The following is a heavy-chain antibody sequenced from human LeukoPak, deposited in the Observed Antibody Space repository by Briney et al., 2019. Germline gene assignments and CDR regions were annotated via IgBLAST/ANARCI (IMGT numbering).Heavy chain of an antibody. CDR1: GFTFSSYG. D-gene: IGHD5-24*01. CDR2: IWYDGSNK. V-gene: IGHV3-33*01. J-gene: IGHJ4*02. Sequence: GGSLRLSCAASGFTFSSYGMHWVRQAPGKGLEWGAVIWYDGSNKYYADSVKGRFTISRDNSKNTLYLQMNSLRAEDTAVYYCARVKGRDGYNCPDYWGQGTLVTVSS. CDR3: ARVKGRDGYNCPDY.